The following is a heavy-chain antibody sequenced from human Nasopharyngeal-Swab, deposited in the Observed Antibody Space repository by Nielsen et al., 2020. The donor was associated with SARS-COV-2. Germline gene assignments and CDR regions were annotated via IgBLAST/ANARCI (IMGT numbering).Heavy chain of an antibody. Sequence: RQRPGKGLEWVAVISYDGSNKYYADSVKGRFTISRDNSKNTLYLQMNSLRAEDTAVYYCARGDSSSSTGVDYWGQGTLVTVSS. CDR2: ISYDGSNK. D-gene: IGHD6-6*01. J-gene: IGHJ4*02. CDR3: ARGDSSSSTGVDY. V-gene: IGHV3-30-3*01.